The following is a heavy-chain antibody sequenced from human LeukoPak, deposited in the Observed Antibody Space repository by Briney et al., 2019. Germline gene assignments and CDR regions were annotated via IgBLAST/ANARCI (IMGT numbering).Heavy chain of an antibody. Sequence: PSETLSLTCTVSGGSISSYYWSWIRQPAGKGLEWIGRIYTSGSTNYNPSLKSRVTMSVDTSKNQFSLKLSSVTAADTAVYYCARDYRDTAMVYYHYYGMDVWGQGTTVTVSS. V-gene: IGHV4-4*07. CDR3: ARDYRDTAMVYYHYYGMDV. CDR2: IYTSGST. CDR1: GGSISSYY. J-gene: IGHJ6*02. D-gene: IGHD5-18*01.